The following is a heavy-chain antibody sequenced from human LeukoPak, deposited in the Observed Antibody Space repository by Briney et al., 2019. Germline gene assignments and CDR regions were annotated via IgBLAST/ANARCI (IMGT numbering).Heavy chain of an antibody. D-gene: IGHD3-16*01. Sequence: GGPLRLSCEASGLTFSSHGMHWVRQAPGKGLEWVAVVAGDGGAKFYADSVRGRFTISRDNSRNTVLLQLNSLRTEDTAVYYCAKEALWGSWYLDYWGRGALVTVSS. J-gene: IGHJ4*02. CDR1: GLTFSSHG. CDR2: VAGDGGAK. V-gene: IGHV3-30*18. CDR3: AKEALWGSWYLDY.